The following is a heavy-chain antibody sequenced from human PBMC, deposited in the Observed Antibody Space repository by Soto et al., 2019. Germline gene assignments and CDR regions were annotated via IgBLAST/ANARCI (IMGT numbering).Heavy chain of an antibody. D-gene: IGHD3-10*02. CDR1: GFSLSTSGVG. CDR3: PPVFPSLAPFPS. CDR2: IYWDEDK. J-gene: IGHJ4*02. V-gene: IGHV2-5*02. Sequence: QITLKESGPTLVKPTQTLTLTCTFSGFSLSTSGVGVGWIRQPPGKALEWLGFIYWDEDKRYSPSLKSRLTTTKDPPKTRVVLTITTLAPVDPPTYSCPPVFPSLAPFPSGAQGPLVTVS.